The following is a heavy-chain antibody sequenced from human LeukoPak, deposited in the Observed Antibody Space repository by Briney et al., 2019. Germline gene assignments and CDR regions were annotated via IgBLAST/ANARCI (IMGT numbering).Heavy chain of an antibody. J-gene: IGHJ4*02. Sequence: YMSWVRQHPGKGLEGIGYIYYSGSTYYTPSLTSRVTISVDKSKNQFSLTLSSVTAADTAVYYCARAMRIAAAGTLDYWGQGTLVTAPS. CDR2: IYYSGST. CDR1: Y. V-gene: IGHV4-31*02. CDR3: ARAMRIAAAGTLDY. D-gene: IGHD6-13*01.